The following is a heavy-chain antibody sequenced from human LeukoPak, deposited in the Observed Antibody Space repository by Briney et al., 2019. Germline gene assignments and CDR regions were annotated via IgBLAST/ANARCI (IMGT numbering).Heavy chain of an antibody. D-gene: IGHD1-26*01. CDR3: ARDLTTYGQRSFFDF. Sequence: ASVKVSCKASGYTLSSYGITWVRQAPGQGLEWMGWISAYNGDKDYAQKFQGRITMTTDTSAPTAYLELRSLRSDDTALYYCARDLTTYGQRSFFDFWGQGTLVTVSS. V-gene: IGHV1-18*01. CDR2: ISAYNGDK. CDR1: GYTLSSYG. J-gene: IGHJ4*02.